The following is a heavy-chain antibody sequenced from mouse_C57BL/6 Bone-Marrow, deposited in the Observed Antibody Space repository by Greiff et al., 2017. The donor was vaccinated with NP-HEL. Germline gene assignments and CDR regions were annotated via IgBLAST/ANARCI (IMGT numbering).Heavy chain of an antibody. J-gene: IGHJ2*01. CDR2: ISRGGDYI. V-gene: IGHV5-9-1*02. D-gene: IGHD1-1*01. Sequence: DVHLVESGEGLVKPGGSLKLSCAASGFTFSSYAMSWVRQTPEKRLEWVAYISRGGDYIYYADTVKGRFTLSRDNARNTLYLQMSSLKSEDTAMYYCTRVVTTVVATHYFDYWGQGTTLTVSS. CDR1: GFTFSSYA. CDR3: TRVVTTVVATHYFDY.